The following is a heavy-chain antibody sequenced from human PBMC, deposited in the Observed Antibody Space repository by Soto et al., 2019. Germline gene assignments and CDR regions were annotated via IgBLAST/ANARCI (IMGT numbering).Heavy chain of an antibody. CDR3: ARGPLYWYFDL. CDR1: GGTFSSYA. CDR2: IIPIFGTP. V-gene: IGHV1-69*13. J-gene: IGHJ2*01. Sequence: ASVKVSCKASGGTFSSYAISWVRQAPGQGLEWMGGIIPIFGTPNYAQKFQGRVTIIADESTSTAYMELSSLRSEDTAMYYCARGPLYWYFDLWGRGTLVTVSS.